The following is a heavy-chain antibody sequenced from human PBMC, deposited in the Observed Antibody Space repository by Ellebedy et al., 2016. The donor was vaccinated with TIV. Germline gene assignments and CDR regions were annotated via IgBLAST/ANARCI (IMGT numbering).Heavy chain of an antibody. J-gene: IGHJ4*02. CDR2: ISYDGSNK. D-gene: IGHD5-18*01. CDR1: GFTFSSYA. Sequence: GESLKISCAASGFTFSSYAMHWVRQAPGKGLEWVAVISYDGSNKYYADSVKGRFTISRDNSKNTLYLQMNSLRAEDTAVYYCARAGSAMVTLYDYWGQGTLVTVSS. V-gene: IGHV3-30-3*01. CDR3: ARAGSAMVTLYDY.